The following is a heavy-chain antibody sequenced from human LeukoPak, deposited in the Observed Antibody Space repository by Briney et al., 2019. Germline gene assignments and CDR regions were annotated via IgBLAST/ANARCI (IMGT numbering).Heavy chain of an antibody. J-gene: IGHJ5*02. CDR1: GGSISSSSYY. Sequence: SETLSLTCTVSGGSISSSSYYWGWIRQPPGKGLEWIGSIYYSGSTYYNPSLKSRVTISVDTSKNQFSLKLSSVTAADTAVYYCARSRPTYNWFDPWGQGTLVTVSS. D-gene: IGHD3-16*01. CDR3: ARSRPTYNWFDP. V-gene: IGHV4-39*07. CDR2: IYYSGST.